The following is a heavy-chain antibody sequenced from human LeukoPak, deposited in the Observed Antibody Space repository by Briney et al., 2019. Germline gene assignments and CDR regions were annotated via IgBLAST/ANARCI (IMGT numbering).Heavy chain of an antibody. CDR1: GFTFSNYG. V-gene: IGHV3-23*01. CDR3: ARILDHYDFPNNWFDP. Sequence: GSLRLSCAASGFTFSNYGMTWIRQAPGKGLEWVSAISGSGGITYYADSVKGRFTISRDNSKNTLYLQMNSLRGEDTAVYYCARILDHYDFPNNWFDPWGQGTLVTVSS. CDR2: ISGSGGIT. D-gene: IGHD3-22*01. J-gene: IGHJ5*02.